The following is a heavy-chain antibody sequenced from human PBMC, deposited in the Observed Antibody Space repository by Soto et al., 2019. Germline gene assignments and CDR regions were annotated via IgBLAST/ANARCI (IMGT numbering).Heavy chain of an antibody. J-gene: IGHJ5*02. V-gene: IGHV1-3*01. Sequence: QVQLVQSGAEVKKPGASVKVSCKASGYTFTSYAMHWVRQAPGQRLEWMGWINAGNGNTKYSQKFQGRVTITRDTSASTAYMELSSLRSEDTAVYYCARADSLWFGDPPAGSWGQGTLVTVSS. CDR3: ARADSLWFGDPPAGS. D-gene: IGHD3-10*01. CDR1: GYTFTSYA. CDR2: INAGNGNT.